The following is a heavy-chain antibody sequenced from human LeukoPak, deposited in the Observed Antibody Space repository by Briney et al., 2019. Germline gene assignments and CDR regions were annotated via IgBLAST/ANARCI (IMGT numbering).Heavy chain of an antibody. CDR3: ASSGDYPLGY. Sequence: PGGSLRLSCAASGFTFSSYNMNWVRQAPGKGLEWVSSISSSSNYIYYADSVKGRFTISRDNAKNSLYLQMNSLRAEDTAVYYCASSGDYPLGYWGQGTLVTVSS. CDR2: ISSSSNYI. D-gene: IGHD4-17*01. J-gene: IGHJ4*02. V-gene: IGHV3-21*01. CDR1: GFTFSSYN.